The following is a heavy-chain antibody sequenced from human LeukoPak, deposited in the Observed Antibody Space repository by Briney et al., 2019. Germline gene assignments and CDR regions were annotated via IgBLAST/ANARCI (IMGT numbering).Heavy chain of an antibody. Sequence: GGSLRLSCAASGFTFSSHSMNWVRQAPGKGLEWVSSISSSSSYIYYADSVKGRFTISRDNAKNSLYLQMNSLRAEDTAVYYCARDRGSSPLVDYWGQGTLVTVSS. CDR2: ISSSSSYI. J-gene: IGHJ4*02. CDR1: GFTFSSHS. D-gene: IGHD6-13*01. V-gene: IGHV3-21*01. CDR3: ARDRGSSPLVDY.